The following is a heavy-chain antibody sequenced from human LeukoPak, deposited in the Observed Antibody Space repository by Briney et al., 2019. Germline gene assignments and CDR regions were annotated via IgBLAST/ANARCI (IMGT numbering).Heavy chain of an antibody. V-gene: IGHV1-18*01. Sequence: GASVKVSCKASGYTFSTYGISWVRQAPGQGLEWMGWTSSYNGNTNYPQKFQGRVTMTTDTSTSTAYMELRSLRSDDTAVYYCVRDLGYCSGGSCYDQYYFDYWGQGTLVTVSS. CDR2: TSSYNGNT. D-gene: IGHD2-15*01. CDR3: VRDLGYCSGGSCYDQYYFDY. CDR1: GYTFSTYG. J-gene: IGHJ4*02.